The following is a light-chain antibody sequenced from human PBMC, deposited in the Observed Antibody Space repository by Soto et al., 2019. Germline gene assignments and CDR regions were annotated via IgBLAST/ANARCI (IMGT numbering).Light chain of an antibody. CDR2: EGF. Sequence: QSALTQPASVSGSPGQSITISCTGTSNDIGIDKLVSWYQQHPGRAPKLMIYEGFKRPSGVSDRFSGSKSGNTASLTISGLRAEDEGDYYCQSYDSTLSARYVFGTGTKLTVL. CDR3: QSYDSTLSARYV. CDR1: SNDIGIDKL. J-gene: IGLJ1*01. V-gene: IGLV2-23*01.